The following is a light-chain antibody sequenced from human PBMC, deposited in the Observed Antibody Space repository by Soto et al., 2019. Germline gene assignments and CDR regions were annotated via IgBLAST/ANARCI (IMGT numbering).Light chain of an antibody. V-gene: IGKV2-28*01. CDR2: FGS. CDR1: QSLLHSNGYNY. Sequence: DIVMTQSPPSLPVTPGEPASISCRSSQSLLHSNGYNYLDWYLQKPGQSPQLLIYFGSNRASGVPDRFSGSGSGTDFTLKISRVEAEDVGVYYCMQSLQTLLTFGGGTKVEIK. CDR3: MQSLQTLLT. J-gene: IGKJ4*01.